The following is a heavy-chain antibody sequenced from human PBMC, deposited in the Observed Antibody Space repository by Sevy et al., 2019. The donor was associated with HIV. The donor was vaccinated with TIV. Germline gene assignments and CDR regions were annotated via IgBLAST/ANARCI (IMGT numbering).Heavy chain of an antibody. CDR1: GFTSSSYW. Sequence: GGSLRLSCAASGFTSSSYWMSWVRQAPGKGLEWVANIKQDGSEKYYVDSVKGRFTISRDNAKNSLYLQMNSLRAEDTAVYYCAREGYCSSTSCYYYYYYGMDVWGQGTTVTVSS. CDR2: IKQDGSEK. D-gene: IGHD2-2*01. CDR3: AREGYCSSTSCYYYYYYGMDV. V-gene: IGHV3-7*01. J-gene: IGHJ6*02.